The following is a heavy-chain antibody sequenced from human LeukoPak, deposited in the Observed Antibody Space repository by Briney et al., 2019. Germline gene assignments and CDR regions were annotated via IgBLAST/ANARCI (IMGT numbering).Heavy chain of an antibody. CDR1: GFTFNSYA. CDR3: AKVGSRVVPAAIKGFDY. CDR2: ISGSGGST. D-gene: IGHD2-2*02. Sequence: GGSLRLSCAASGFTFNSYAMSWVRQAPGKGLEWVSAISGSGGSTYYADSVKGRFTISRDNSKNTLYLQMNSLRAEDTAVYYCAKVGSRVVPAAIKGFDYWGQGTLVTVSS. J-gene: IGHJ4*02. V-gene: IGHV3-23*01.